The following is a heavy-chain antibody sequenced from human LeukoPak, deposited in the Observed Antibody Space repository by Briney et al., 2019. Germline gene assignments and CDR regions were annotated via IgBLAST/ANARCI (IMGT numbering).Heavy chain of an antibody. V-gene: IGHV3-48*02. CDR1: GFTFSSYS. D-gene: IGHD2-2*01. CDR3: ARVIWCSSTSCYSGGFDY. Sequence: GGSLRLSCAASGFTFSSYSMNWVRQAPGKGLEWVSYISSSSSTIYYADSVKGRFTISRDNAKNSLYLQMNSLRDEDTAVYYCARVIWCSSTSCYSGGFDYWGQGTLVTVSS. J-gene: IGHJ4*02. CDR2: ISSSSSTI.